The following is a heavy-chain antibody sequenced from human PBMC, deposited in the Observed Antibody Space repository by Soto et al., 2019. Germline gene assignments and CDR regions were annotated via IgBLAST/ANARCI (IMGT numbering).Heavy chain of an antibody. Sequence: EVQLLESGGGLVQPGESLRLSCAASGFTFGNYFKNWVRQAAGKALEWVSDISSNGGRTHYADSVRGRFTISRDNSRNTLYLQMSSLRPEDTALYYCAKDLHSYGMDVWGQGTRVTVSS. CDR3: AKDLHSYGMDV. J-gene: IGHJ6*02. CDR2: ISSNGGRT. CDR1: GFTFGNYF. V-gene: IGHV3-23*01.